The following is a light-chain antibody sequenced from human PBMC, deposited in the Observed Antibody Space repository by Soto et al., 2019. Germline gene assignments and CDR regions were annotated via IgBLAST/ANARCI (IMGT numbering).Light chain of an antibody. CDR1: SGHSAYA. CDR2: LNNDGSH. CDR3: QAWGTGIRV. J-gene: IGLJ3*02. Sequence: QPVLTQSPSASASLGASVKVTCTLSSGHSAYAIAWHQQQPEKGPRYLMKLNNDGSHTKGDGIPDRFSGSSSGAERYLIISSLQSEDEADYYCQAWGTGIRVFGGGTKLTVL. V-gene: IGLV4-69*01.